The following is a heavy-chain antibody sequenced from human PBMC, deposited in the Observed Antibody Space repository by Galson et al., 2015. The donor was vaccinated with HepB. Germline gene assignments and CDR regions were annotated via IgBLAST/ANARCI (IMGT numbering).Heavy chain of an antibody. D-gene: IGHD1-1*01. Sequence: LSLTCAVSGGSISSGGYSWSWIRQPPGKGLEWIGYIYHSGSTYYNPSLKSRVTISIDTSKNQFSLKLSAVTAADTAVYYCTREDQDAANDAFDIWGRGTMVTVSS. J-gene: IGHJ3*02. V-gene: IGHV4-30-2*01. CDR1: GGSISSGGYS. CDR2: IYHSGST. CDR3: TREDQDAANDAFDI.